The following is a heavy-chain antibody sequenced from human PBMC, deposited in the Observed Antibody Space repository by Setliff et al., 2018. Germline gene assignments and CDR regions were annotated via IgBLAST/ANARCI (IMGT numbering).Heavy chain of an antibody. Sequence: GGSLRLSCAASGFTFSSYTMNWVRQAPGQGLEWVSSIGSSSTWIYYADSVKGRFTISRDNAKNSLYLQMNSLRAEDTATYYCVRVSKDYDSNGLYGFDIWGQGTMVTVSS. D-gene: IGHD3-22*01. CDR1: GFTFSSYT. CDR2: IGSSSTWI. CDR3: VRVSKDYDSNGLYGFDI. J-gene: IGHJ3*02. V-gene: IGHV3-21*01.